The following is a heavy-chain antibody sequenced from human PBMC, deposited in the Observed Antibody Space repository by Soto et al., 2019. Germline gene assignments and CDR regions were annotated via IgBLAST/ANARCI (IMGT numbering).Heavy chain of an antibody. CDR2: VYYSGTT. D-gene: IGHD6-19*01. V-gene: IGHV4-61*01. CDR3: AREAAVAGTAFDH. CDR1: GGSVSDKTYY. Sequence: SETLSLTCSVSGGSVSDKTYYWGWIRHPPGKRLEWIGYVYYSGTTNYNPSLKSRVTISVDLSKNRFSLRLSSVTTADTALYYCAREAAVAGTAFDHWGQGTLVTVSS. J-gene: IGHJ5*02.